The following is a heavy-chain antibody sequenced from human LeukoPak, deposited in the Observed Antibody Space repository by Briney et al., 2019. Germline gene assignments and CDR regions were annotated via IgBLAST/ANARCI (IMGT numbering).Heavy chain of an antibody. CDR2: ISGSGGST. CDR3: AKDGGVGCSGGSCYWNYYYYGMDV. D-gene: IGHD2-15*01. V-gene: IGHV3-23*01. J-gene: IGHJ6*02. Sequence: GGSLRLSCAASGFTFSSYAMSWVRQAPGKGLEWVSAISGSGGSTYYADSVKGRFTISRDNSKNTLYLQMNSLRAEDTAVYYCAKDGGVGCSGGSCYWNYYYYGMDVWGQGTTVTVSS. CDR1: GFTFSSYA.